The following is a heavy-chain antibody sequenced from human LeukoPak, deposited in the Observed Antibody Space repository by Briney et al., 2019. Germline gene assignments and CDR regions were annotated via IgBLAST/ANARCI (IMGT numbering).Heavy chain of an antibody. J-gene: IGHJ2*01. D-gene: IGHD6-13*01. V-gene: IGHV4-59*12. CDR2: IYHSGST. CDR1: GGSISSFY. CDR3: ARGSSSWYWYFDL. Sequence: PSETLSLTCTVSGGSISSFYWSWIRQPPGKGLEWIGYIYHSGSTYYNPSLKSRVTISVDRSKNQFSLKLSSVTAADTAVYYCARGSSSWYWYFDLWGRGTLVTVSS.